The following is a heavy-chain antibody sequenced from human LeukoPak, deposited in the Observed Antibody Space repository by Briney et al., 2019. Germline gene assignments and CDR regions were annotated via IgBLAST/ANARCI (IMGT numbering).Heavy chain of an antibody. CDR1: GFTFSSYA. V-gene: IGHV3-23*01. J-gene: IGHJ4*02. CDR2: ISGSGGST. D-gene: IGHD3-22*01. Sequence: PGGSLRLSCAASGFTFSSYAMSWVRQAPGKGLEWVSAISGSGGSTYYADSVKGRFTISRDNSKNTLYLQMNSLRAEDTAVYYCYYYDSSGMTLDYWGQGTLVTVSS. CDR3: YYYDSSGMTLDY.